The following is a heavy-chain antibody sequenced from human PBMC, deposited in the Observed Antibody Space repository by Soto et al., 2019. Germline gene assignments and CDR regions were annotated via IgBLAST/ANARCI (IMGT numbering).Heavy chain of an antibody. V-gene: IGHV2-5*05. J-gene: IGHJ1*01. CDR2: IYWDDDD. CDR3: AHTIQFAEYFQH. CDR1: GFSLRTSGVA. D-gene: IGHD2-2*02. Sequence: QITLKESGPALVNPTQTLTLTCTFSGFSLRTSGVAVGWIRQPPGKALEWLALIYWDDDDRYAPSLRSSRTITKDTANTQVVLTITNIDPVDTATYYGAHTIQFAEYFQHWGQGTLVTVSS.